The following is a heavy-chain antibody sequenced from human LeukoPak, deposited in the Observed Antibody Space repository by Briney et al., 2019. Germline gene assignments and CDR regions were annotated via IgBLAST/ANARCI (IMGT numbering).Heavy chain of an antibody. Sequence: ASVKVSCKASGGTFSSYAISWVRQAPGQGLEWMGGSIPIFGTASYAQKFQGRVTITTDESTSTAYMELSSLRSEETAVYYCAHSSSWYSNGYYFDYWGQGTLVTVSS. V-gene: IGHV1-69*05. CDR2: SIPIFGTA. J-gene: IGHJ4*02. CDR1: GGTFSSYA. CDR3: AHSSSWYSNGYYFDY. D-gene: IGHD6-13*01.